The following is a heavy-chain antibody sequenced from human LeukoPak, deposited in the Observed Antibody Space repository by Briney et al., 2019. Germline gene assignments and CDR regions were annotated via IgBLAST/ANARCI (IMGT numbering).Heavy chain of an antibody. CDR3: ARSIAAADHFDY. CDR2: ISAYNGNT. Sequence: VASVKVSCKASGYTFTSYGINWLRQAPGQGLEWMGWISAYNGNTNYAQRLQGRVTMTTDTSTSTAYMELRSLRSEDTAVYYCARSIAAADHFDYWGQGTLVTVSS. CDR1: GYTFTSYG. V-gene: IGHV1-18*01. D-gene: IGHD6-13*01. J-gene: IGHJ4*02.